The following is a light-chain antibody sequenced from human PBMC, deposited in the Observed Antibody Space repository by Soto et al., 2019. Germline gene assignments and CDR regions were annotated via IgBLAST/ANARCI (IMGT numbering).Light chain of an antibody. CDR3: QHYNSYPWT. Sequence: DIQMTQSPSILSASVGDRVTITCRASQSISSWLAWYQQKPGKAPNLLIHKASHLESGVPSRFSSSGSGTEFTLTISSLQPGDYATYYCQHYNSYPWTFGQGTKV. V-gene: IGKV1-5*03. CDR1: QSISSW. CDR2: KAS. J-gene: IGKJ1*01.